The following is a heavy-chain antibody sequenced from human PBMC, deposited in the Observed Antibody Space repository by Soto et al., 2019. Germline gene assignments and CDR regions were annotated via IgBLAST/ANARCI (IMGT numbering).Heavy chain of an antibody. CDR3: ARGNGWDFSKWFDP. Sequence: SETLSLTCTVSGDSISSYSWSWIRQPPGKGLEWIGNIHYNGNTKYSPSLKSRVTMSVDTSKNHFSLKLISVTTADTAVYYCARGNGWDFSKWFDPWGQGTLVTVSS. D-gene: IGHD4-4*01. CDR1: GDSISSYS. CDR2: IHYNGNT. V-gene: IGHV4-59*01. J-gene: IGHJ5*02.